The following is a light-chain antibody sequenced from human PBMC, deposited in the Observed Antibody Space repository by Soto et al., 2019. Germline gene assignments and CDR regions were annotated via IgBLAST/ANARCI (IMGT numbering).Light chain of an antibody. CDR1: SSNIGANT. Sequence: QSVLTQPPSASGTPGQTVTISCSGSSSNIGANTVNWFQHLPGTAPKLLIYSNNQRHSGVPDRVSGSKSGTSVTLAISGLQSEDEAEYYCAAWDARLDGVVFGGGTKLTVL. CDR2: SNN. J-gene: IGLJ3*02. CDR3: AAWDARLDGVV. V-gene: IGLV1-44*01.